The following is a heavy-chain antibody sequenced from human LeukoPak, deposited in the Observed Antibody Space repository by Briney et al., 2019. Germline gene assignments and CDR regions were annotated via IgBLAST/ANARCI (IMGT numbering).Heavy chain of an antibody. V-gene: IGHV4-39*01. CDR2: IYYSGST. Sequence: PSETLSLTCTVSGGSISSSSYYWGWIRRPPGKGLERIGSIYYSGSTYYNPSLKSRVIISVDTSKNQFSLKLSSVTAADTAVFYCARPLGSGWKPFDYWGQGTLVTVSS. D-gene: IGHD6-19*01. J-gene: IGHJ4*02. CDR3: ARPLGSGWKPFDY. CDR1: GGSISSSSYY.